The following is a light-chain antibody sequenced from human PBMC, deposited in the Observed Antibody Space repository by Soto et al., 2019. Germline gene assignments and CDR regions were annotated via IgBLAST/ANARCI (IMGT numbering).Light chain of an antibody. J-gene: IGLJ1*01. V-gene: IGLV2-14*01. CDR1: SSDVGGYNY. CDR3: SSYISSSAYV. Sequence: QSALTQPASVSGSPGQSITISCTGTSSDVGGYNYVSWYQQHPGKAPKLMIYDVSNRPSGVSNRFSGSKSGNTASLTISGLQAEDEADYSCSSYISSSAYVFGTGTQLTVL. CDR2: DVS.